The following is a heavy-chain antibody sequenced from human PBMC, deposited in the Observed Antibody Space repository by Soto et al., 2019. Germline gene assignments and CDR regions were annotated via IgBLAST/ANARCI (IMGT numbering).Heavy chain of an antibody. J-gene: IGHJ4*02. Sequence: GGSLRLSCAASGFTFSSYAMSWVRQAPGKGLEWVSVISGSGGSTYYADSVKGRFTISRDNSKNTLYLQMNSLRAEDTAVYYCAKDYSSSWYVRYFDYWGQGTLVTVSS. CDR3: AKDYSSSWYVRYFDY. D-gene: IGHD6-13*01. CDR1: GFTFSSYA. V-gene: IGHV3-23*01. CDR2: ISGSGGST.